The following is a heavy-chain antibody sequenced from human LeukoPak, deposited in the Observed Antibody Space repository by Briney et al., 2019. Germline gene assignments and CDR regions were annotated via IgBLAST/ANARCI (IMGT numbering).Heavy chain of an antibody. D-gene: IGHD3-22*01. CDR3: ARSGYYSYYFEF. CDR1: GFTFRTFW. J-gene: IGHJ4*02. CDR2: IKQDGSEK. Sequence: GGSLRLSCATSGFTFRTFWMTWVRHVPGRGLEWVANIKQDGSEKNYVDSVRGRFTISRDNTQYSLHLQMNSLRVEDTATYYCARSGYYSYYFEFWGQGTLVTVSS. V-gene: IGHV3-7*01.